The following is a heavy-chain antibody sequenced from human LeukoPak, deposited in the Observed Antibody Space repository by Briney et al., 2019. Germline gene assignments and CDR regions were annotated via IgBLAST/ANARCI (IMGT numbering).Heavy chain of an antibody. J-gene: IGHJ6*03. Sequence: SETLSLTCTVSGGSISSYYWSWIRQPPGKGLGWIGYIYYSGSTNYNPSLKSRVTISVDTSKNQFSLKLSSVTAADTAVYYCAREEGRNYYYYMDVWGKGTTVTVSS. CDR2: IYYSGST. V-gene: IGHV4-59*01. CDR1: GGSISSYY. D-gene: IGHD2-15*01. CDR3: AREEGRNYYYYMDV.